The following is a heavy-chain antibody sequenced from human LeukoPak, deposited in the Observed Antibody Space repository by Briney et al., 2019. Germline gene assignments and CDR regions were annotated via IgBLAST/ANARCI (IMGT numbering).Heavy chain of an antibody. D-gene: IGHD2-21*01. V-gene: IGHV1-2*02. CDR2: INPNSGGT. Sequence: GASVKVSCKASGYTFTGYYMHWVRQAPGQGLEWMGWINPNSGGTNYAQKFQGRVTMTSDTSISTAYMELSRLRSDDTAVYYCARAQNCGGDCYLPYYYYYYMDVWGKGTTVTVSS. J-gene: IGHJ6*03. CDR3: ARAQNCGGDCYLPYYYYYYMDV. CDR1: GYTFTGYY.